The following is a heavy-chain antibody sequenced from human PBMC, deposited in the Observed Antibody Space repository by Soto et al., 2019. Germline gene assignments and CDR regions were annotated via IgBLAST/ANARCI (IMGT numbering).Heavy chain of an antibody. CDR1: GFTFSSYW. CDR3: ARDGYCSSTSCYVNDAIDI. J-gene: IGHJ3*02. Sequence: EVQLVESGGGLVQPGGSLRLSCAASGFTFSSYWMSWVRQAPGKGLEWVANIKQDGSEKYYVDSVKGRFTISRDNAKNSLYLQMNSLRAEDTAVYYCARDGYCSSTSCYVNDAIDIWGQGTMVTVSS. D-gene: IGHD2-2*03. V-gene: IGHV3-7*03. CDR2: IKQDGSEK.